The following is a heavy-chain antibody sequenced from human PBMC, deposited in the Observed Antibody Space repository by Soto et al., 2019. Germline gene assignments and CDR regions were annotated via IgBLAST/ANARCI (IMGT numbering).Heavy chain of an antibody. J-gene: IGHJ4*02. D-gene: IGHD3-3*01. Sequence: EVQLLESGGGLVKPGGSLRLSCAASGFIFSSYAMSWVRQAPGKGLEWVSAMSGSGDNAYYADSVKGRFTIARGNSKNLLTLQMKSLRAEDTAIYYCARFFAAGTRGYLDSWGQGTLVTVSS. V-gene: IGHV3-23*01. CDR1: GFIFSSYA. CDR2: MSGSGDNA. CDR3: ARFFAAGTRGYLDS.